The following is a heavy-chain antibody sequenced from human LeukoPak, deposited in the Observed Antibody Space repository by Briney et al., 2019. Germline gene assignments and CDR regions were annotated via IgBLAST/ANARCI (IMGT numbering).Heavy chain of an antibody. Sequence: GGSLRLSCAASGFTFSSYWMHWVRHAPGKGLVWVSRINSDGSSTSYADSVKGRFTISRDNAKNTLYLQMNSLRAEDTAVYYCARPMYYYYYMDVWGKGTTVTISS. V-gene: IGHV3-74*01. D-gene: IGHD2-2*01. CDR1: GFTFSSYW. CDR3: ARPMYYYYYMDV. J-gene: IGHJ6*03. CDR2: INSDGSST.